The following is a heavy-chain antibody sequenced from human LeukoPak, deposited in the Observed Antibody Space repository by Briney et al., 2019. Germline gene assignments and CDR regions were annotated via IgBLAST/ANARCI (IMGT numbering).Heavy chain of an antibody. CDR2: IDWDDDK. V-gene: IGHV2-70*19. CDR3: ARTYGSGWCLDY. J-gene: IGHJ4*02. Sequence: SGPTLVNPTQTLTLTCTFSGFSLTTSGMSLSWVRQSPGKTLEWLGRIDWDDDKHYSPSLKTRLTISRDTSKNQAFLTVTNMDPVDTGTYFCARTYGSGWCLDYWGQGTLVTVSS. D-gene: IGHD6-19*01. CDR1: GFSLTTSGMS.